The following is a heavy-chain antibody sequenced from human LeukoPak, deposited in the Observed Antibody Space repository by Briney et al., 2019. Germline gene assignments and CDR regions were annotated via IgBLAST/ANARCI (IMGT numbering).Heavy chain of an antibody. Sequence: GGSLRLSCAASGFTFSSYDMHWVRQATGKGLEWVSAIGTAGDTYYPGSVKGRFTISRENAKNSLYLQMNSLRAGDTAVYYCARGIDPHPVAGISPLGLYFDLWGRGTLVTVSS. CDR3: ARGIDPHPVAGISPLGLYFDL. CDR2: IGTAGDT. J-gene: IGHJ2*01. CDR1: GFTFSSYD. D-gene: IGHD6-19*01. V-gene: IGHV3-13*01.